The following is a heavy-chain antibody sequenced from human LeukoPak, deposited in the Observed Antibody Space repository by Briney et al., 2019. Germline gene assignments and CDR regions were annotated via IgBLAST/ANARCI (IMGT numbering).Heavy chain of an antibody. J-gene: IGHJ4*02. D-gene: IGHD3-3*01. Sequence: ASVSVSCKASAYTFTAYYFHWVRQAPGQGLEWMGWINPNSGGANYAQKFQGRVTMTRDTSISTAFLELSSLRFDDTAVYYCATGTEVTRYYYFNYWGQGTLVTVSS. CDR2: INPNSGGA. CDR1: AYTFTAYY. V-gene: IGHV1-2*02. CDR3: ATGTEVTRYYYFNY.